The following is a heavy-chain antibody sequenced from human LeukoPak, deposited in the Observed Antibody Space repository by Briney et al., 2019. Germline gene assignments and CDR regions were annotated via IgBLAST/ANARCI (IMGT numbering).Heavy chain of an antibody. J-gene: IGHJ4*02. CDR3: AREPGYYGSGSYYSYFDY. CDR2: IDPSDSYT. CDR1: GYSFTSYW. D-gene: IGHD3-10*01. Sequence: GESLQISCKGSGYSFTSYWISWVRQMPGKGLEWMGRIDPSDSYTNYSPSFQGHVTISADKSISTAYLQWSSLKASDTAMYYCAREPGYYGSGSYYSYFDYWGQGTLVTVSS. V-gene: IGHV5-10-1*01.